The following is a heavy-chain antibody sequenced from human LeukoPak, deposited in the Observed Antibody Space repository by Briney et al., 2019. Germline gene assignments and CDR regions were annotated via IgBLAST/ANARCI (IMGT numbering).Heavy chain of an antibody. J-gene: IGHJ4*02. CDR1: GFTVSSNY. CDR3: ARHTSSWYYFDY. V-gene: IGHV3-66*04. D-gene: IGHD6-13*01. CDR2: IYSGDST. Sequence: PGGSLRLSCAASGFTVSSNYMSWVRQAPGKGLEWVSLIYSGDSTYYADSVKGRFTISRDNSKNTLYLQVNSLRAEDTAVYYCARHTSSWYYFDYWGQGTLVTVSS.